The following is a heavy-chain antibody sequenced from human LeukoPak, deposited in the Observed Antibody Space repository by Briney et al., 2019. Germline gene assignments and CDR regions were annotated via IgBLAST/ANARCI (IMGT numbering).Heavy chain of an antibody. V-gene: IGHV4-39*07. CDR3: ARLIDYGDPHLPDAYYYGMDV. Sequence: SETLSLTCTVSGGSISSSSYYWGWIRQPPGKGLEWIGSIYYSGSTYYNPSLKSRVTISVDTSKNQFSLKLSSVTAADTAVYYCARLIDYGDPHLPDAYYYGMDVWGQGTTVTVSS. CDR2: IYYSGST. D-gene: IGHD4-17*01. J-gene: IGHJ6*02. CDR1: GGSISSSSYY.